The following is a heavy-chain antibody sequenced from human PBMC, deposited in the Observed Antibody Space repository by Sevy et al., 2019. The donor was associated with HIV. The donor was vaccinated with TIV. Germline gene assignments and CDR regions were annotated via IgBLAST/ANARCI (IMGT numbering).Heavy chain of an antibody. CDR1: GGSFSGYY. CDR2: INHSGST. D-gene: IGHD6-13*01. V-gene: IGHV4-34*01. CDR3: ARVPLTGSSWRGKHFDY. Sequence: SETLSLTCAVYGGSFSGYYWSWIRQPPGKGLEWIGEINHSGSTNYIPSLKSRVTISVDTSKNQFSLKLSSVTAADTAVYYCARVPLTGSSWRGKHFDYWGQGTLVTVSS. J-gene: IGHJ4*02.